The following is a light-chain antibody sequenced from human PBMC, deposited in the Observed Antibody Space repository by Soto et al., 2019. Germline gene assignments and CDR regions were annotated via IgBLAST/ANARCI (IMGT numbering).Light chain of an antibody. Sequence: EIVMTQSPATLSVSPGERATLSCRARQSVSSNLALYQHKPGHAPRLLIYGASTRATGIPASFSGSGSGTEFTLTLSSLQSEDFAVYYCQKYNNSTRTFGQGNKLAIK. CDR3: QKYNNSTRT. J-gene: IGKJ1*01. CDR1: QSVSSN. V-gene: IGKV3-15*01. CDR2: GAS.